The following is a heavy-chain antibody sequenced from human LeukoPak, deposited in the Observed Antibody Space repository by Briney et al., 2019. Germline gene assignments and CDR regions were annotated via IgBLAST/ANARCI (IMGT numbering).Heavy chain of an antibody. Sequence: GGSLRLSCAASGFTFSSYAMHWVRQAPGKGLEYVSAISSNGGSTYYADSVKGRFTISRDNSKNTLYLRMGSLRAEDMAVYYCARGGVYDSSGYYTDDAFDIWGQGTMVTVSS. CDR3: ARGGVYDSSGYYTDDAFDI. J-gene: IGHJ3*02. CDR2: ISSNGGST. V-gene: IGHV3-64*02. D-gene: IGHD3-22*01. CDR1: GFTFSSYA.